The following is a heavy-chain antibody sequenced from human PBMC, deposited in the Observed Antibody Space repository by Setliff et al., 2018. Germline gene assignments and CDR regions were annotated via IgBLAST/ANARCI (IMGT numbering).Heavy chain of an antibody. J-gene: IGHJ6*02. D-gene: IGHD5-18*01. CDR2: IFYTGTT. V-gene: IGHV4-59*01. CDR1: YGSISSYY. CDR3: VRDRTAYSYGLDV. Sequence: SETLSLTCTVPYGSISSYYWTWIRQPPGEGLEWIGYIFYTGTTKYNPSLRSRVTMSLDTSRNQFSLRLISVTAADTAVYYCVRDRTAYSYGLDVWGQGTTVTVSS.